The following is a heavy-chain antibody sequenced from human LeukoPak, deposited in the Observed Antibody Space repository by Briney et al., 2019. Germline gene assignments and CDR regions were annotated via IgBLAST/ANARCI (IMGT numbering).Heavy chain of an antibody. J-gene: IGHJ3*02. D-gene: IGHD6-13*01. Sequence: ASETLSLTCAVSGYSISSGYYWGWIRQPPGKGLEWIGSIYHSGSTYYNPSLKSRVTISVDTSKNQFSLKLSSVTAADTAVYYCARDSGSPQDAFDIWGQGTMVTVSS. CDR2: IYHSGST. CDR1: GYSISSGYY. V-gene: IGHV4-38-2*02. CDR3: ARDSGSPQDAFDI.